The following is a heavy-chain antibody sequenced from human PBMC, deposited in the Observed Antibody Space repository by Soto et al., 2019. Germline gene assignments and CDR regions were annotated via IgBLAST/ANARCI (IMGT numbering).Heavy chain of an antibody. CDR3: AYGDSRGPFDS. CDR1: GGSISSCSYY. V-gene: IGHV4-61*01. CDR2: ISYSGST. J-gene: IGHJ4*02. Sequence: PSETLSLTCTVSGGSISSCSYYWSWSRHRPGQGLEWIGYISYSGSTNYNPSLKSRVTISVDTSKNQFSLKLSSVTAADTAVYYCAYGDSRGPFDSWGQGTLVTVSS. D-gene: IGHD4-17*01.